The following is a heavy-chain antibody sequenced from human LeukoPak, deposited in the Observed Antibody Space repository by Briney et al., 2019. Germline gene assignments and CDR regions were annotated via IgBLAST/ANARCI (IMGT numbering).Heavy chain of an antibody. Sequence: SVKLSRKASGCTFSSYAISWVRQAPGQGLGWMGGIIPIFSTANYAQKFPGRVTITADESTSTAYMELSSLRSEDTAVYYCTIGGGDQPDFDIWGQGTMVTVSS. D-gene: IGHD2-21*02. CDR1: GCTFSSYA. V-gene: IGHV1-69*01. J-gene: IGHJ3*02. CDR3: TIGGGDQPDFDI. CDR2: IIPIFSTA.